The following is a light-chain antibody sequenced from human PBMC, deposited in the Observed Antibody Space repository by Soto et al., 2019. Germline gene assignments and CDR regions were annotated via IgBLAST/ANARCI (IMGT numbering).Light chain of an antibody. CDR3: QQYNSYSPWT. Sequence: DIQMTQSPSTLSACVGARVNISCWASQSVNKWLAWFQQKPGKVPKLLIFDASTLQTGVPSRFGGGGSGTEFTLTISGLQPDDFATYYCQQYNSYSPWTFGPGTKVDIK. V-gene: IGKV1-5*01. CDR1: QSVNKW. CDR2: DAS. J-gene: IGKJ1*01.